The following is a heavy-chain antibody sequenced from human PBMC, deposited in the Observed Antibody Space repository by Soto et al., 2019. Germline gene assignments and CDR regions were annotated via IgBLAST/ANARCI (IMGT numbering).Heavy chain of an antibody. D-gene: IGHD6-13*01. V-gene: IGHV4-31*03. Sequence: QVQLQESGPGLVKPSQTLSLTCTVSGGSISSGGYYWSWIRQHPGKGLEWIGYIYYSGSTYYNPSLKSRVTISVDTSKTHFSRKRGSVTAADTAVYYCAREGGGEGAAAGTGYWGQGTLVTVSS. CDR2: IYYSGST. CDR3: AREGGGEGAAAGTGY. J-gene: IGHJ4*02. CDR1: GGSISSGGYY.